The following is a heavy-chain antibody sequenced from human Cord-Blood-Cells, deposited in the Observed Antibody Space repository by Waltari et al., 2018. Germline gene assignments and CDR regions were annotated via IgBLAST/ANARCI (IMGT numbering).Heavy chain of an antibody. Sequence: QLQLQASGPGLVTPSETLSLTCTVSGGSFCSSSYYCGWIRQPPGNGLEGIGSMYYRESNYATPSLQCRVTISVDTSKNQFSRKRISVSVADTAVYYCARLSGLELLLYYWGQGTLVTVAS. CDR1: GGSFCSSSYY. CDR2: MYYRESN. V-gene: IGHV4-39*01. D-gene: IGHD3-3*01. J-gene: IGHJ4*02. CDR3: ARLSGLELLLYY.